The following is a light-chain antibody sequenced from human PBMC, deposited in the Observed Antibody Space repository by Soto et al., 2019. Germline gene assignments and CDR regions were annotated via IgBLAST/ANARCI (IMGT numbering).Light chain of an antibody. CDR1: KLGDKY. CDR2: QDS. V-gene: IGLV3-1*01. CDR3: QAWDSSDVV. J-gene: IGLJ2*01. Sequence: SSELTQPPSVSVSPGQTASITCSGDKLGDKYACWYQQKPGQSPVLVIYQDSKRPSGIPERFSGSNSGNTATLTISGTQAMDEADYYCQAWDSSDVVLGGGTKLTVL.